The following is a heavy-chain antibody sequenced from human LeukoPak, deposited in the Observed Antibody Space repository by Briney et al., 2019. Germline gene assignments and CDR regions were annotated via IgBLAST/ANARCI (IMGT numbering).Heavy chain of an antibody. Sequence: SETLSLTCPVSGGSLNSGGYSWSWIRQPPGKGLEWLGYIYYSENTYYNPSLKSRVTISVDTSKNQFSLKLSSVIAADTAVYYCARVVSQYGDYAWIVNWFDPWGQGTLVTVSS. J-gene: IGHJ5*02. D-gene: IGHD4-17*01. V-gene: IGHV4-30-4*07. CDR2: IYYSENT. CDR1: GGSLNSGGYS. CDR3: ARVVSQYGDYAWIVNWFDP.